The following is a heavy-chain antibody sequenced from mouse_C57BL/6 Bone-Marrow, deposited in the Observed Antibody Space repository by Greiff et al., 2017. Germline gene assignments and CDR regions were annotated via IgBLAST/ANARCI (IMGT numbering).Heavy chain of an antibody. CDR1: GFSLTSYG. J-gene: IGHJ2*01. Sequence: VLLVESGPGLVQPSQSLSITCTVSGFSLTSYGVHWVRQSPGQGLEWLGVIWSGGSTDYNAAFISRLSISKDNSKSQVFVKMNSLQADDTAIYYCARKGLGNYWGQGTTLTVSS. V-gene: IGHV2-2*01. CDR3: ARKGLGNY. D-gene: IGHD4-1*01. CDR2: IWSGGST.